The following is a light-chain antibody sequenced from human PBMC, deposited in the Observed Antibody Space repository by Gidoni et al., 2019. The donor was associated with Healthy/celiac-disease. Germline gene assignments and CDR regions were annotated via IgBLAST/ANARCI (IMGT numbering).Light chain of an antibody. V-gene: IGKV2-28*01. CDR1: QSLLHSNGYNY. J-gene: IGKJ1*01. CDR3: MQDIQTAWT. CDR2: LGS. Sequence: DIVMTQSPLSLPVTPGEPASISCRSSQSLLHSNGYNYLDWYLQKPGQSPQLLIYLGSNRASGVPDRFSGSGSGTDCTLKISRVEAEDVGVYYCMQDIQTAWTFGQGTKVEIK.